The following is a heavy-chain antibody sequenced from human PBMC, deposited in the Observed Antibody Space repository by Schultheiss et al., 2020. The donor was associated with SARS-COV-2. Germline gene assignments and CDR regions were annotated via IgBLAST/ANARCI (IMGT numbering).Heavy chain of an antibody. V-gene: IGHV3-23*01. Sequence: GGSLRLSCAASGFTFSSYAMSWVRQAPGKGLEWVSAISGSGGSTYYADSVKGRFTISRDNSKNTLYLQMNSLRAEDTAVYYCARAAYYYGSGRNNWFDPWGQGTLVTVSS. CDR2: ISGSGGST. CDR3: ARAAYYYGSGRNNWFDP. J-gene: IGHJ5*02. D-gene: IGHD3-10*01. CDR1: GFTFSSYA.